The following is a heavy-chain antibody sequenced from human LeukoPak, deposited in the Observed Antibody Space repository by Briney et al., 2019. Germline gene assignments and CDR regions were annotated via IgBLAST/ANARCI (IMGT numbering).Heavy chain of an antibody. CDR1: GYRFTSYW. CDR3: ARHLGELFSDNWFDP. V-gene: IGHV5-51*01. D-gene: IGHD3-10*01. CDR2: IYPGDSDT. Sequence: GASLQISSQGSGYRFTSYWIGWVRPMPGKGLEWMGIIYPGDSDTRYSPSFQGQVTISADKSISTAYLQWSSLKASDTAMYYCARHLGELFSDNWFDPWGQGTLVTVSS. J-gene: IGHJ5*02.